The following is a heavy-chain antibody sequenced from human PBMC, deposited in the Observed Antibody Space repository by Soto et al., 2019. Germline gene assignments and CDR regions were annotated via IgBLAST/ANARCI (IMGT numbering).Heavy chain of an antibody. J-gene: IGHJ4*02. V-gene: IGHV1-69*02. CDR1: GGTFSSST. Sequence: QVQLVQSGAEVKKPGSSVKVSCKASGGTFSSSTISWVRQAPGQGLEWMGRIIPILGIANYAQKFQGRVTITADKSTSTAYMELTSLRSEDTAVYYWARGPYCSGGSCYQYFDYWGQGTLVTVSS. CDR3: ARGPYCSGGSCYQYFDY. CDR2: IIPILGIA. D-gene: IGHD2-15*01.